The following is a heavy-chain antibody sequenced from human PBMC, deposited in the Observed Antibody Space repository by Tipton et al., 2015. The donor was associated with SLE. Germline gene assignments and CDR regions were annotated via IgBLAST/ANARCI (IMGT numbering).Heavy chain of an antibody. D-gene: IGHD1-26*01. CDR1: GFTFSSYS. V-gene: IGHV3-48*04. J-gene: IGHJ3*02. Sequence: SLRLSCAASGFTFSSYSMNWVRQAPGKGLEWVSYISSSGSTIYYADSVKGRFTISRDNAKNSLYLQMNSLRAEDMALYYCAKDSGSYGSSGGIDAFDIWGQGTMVTVSS. CDR2: ISSSGSTI. CDR3: AKDSGSYGSSGGIDAFDI.